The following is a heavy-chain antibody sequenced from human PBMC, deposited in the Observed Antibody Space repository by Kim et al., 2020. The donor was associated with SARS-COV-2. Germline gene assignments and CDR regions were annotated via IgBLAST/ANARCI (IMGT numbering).Heavy chain of an antibody. CDR2: ISWNRGSI. CDR1: GFTFGDYA. Sequence: GGSLRLSCAASGFTFGDYAMHWVRQAPGKGLEWVSGISWNRGSICYADSVKGRFTISRDNAKNSLYLQMNSLRAEDTALYYCARDHKLRFLEWLSFGGYFDYWGQGTLVTVSS. V-gene: IGHV3-9*01. J-gene: IGHJ4*02. D-gene: IGHD3-3*01. CDR3: ARDHKLRFLEWLSFGGYFDY.